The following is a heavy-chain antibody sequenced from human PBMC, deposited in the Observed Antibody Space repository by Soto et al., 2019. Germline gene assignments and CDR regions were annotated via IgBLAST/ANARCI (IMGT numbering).Heavy chain of an antibody. CDR3: ARDARRSGGAHYYGMDV. CDR1: GGYISSGGYY. CDR2: IYYSGST. V-gene: IGHV4-31*02. J-gene: IGHJ6*02. D-gene: IGHD2-15*01. Sequence: PWESLSLTCAVSGGYISSGGYYWSWKRQHPGKGLEWIGYIYYSGSTYYNPSLKSRVTISVDTSKNQISMKLSSVTAADTAVYYCARDARRSGGAHYYGMDVWGQGTTVTVSS.